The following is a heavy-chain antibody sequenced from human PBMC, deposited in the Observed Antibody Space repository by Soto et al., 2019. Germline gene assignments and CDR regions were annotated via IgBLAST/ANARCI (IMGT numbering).Heavy chain of an antibody. Sequence: PGGSLRLSCAASGFTFSSYGMHWVRQAPGKGLEWVAVISYDGSNKYYADSVKGRFTISRDNSKNTLYLQMNSLRAEDTAVYYCAKDPEKYSSGLLGYWGQGTLVTVSS. CDR3: AKDPEKYSSGLLGY. J-gene: IGHJ4*02. CDR2: ISYDGSNK. V-gene: IGHV3-30*18. D-gene: IGHD6-19*01. CDR1: GFTFSSYG.